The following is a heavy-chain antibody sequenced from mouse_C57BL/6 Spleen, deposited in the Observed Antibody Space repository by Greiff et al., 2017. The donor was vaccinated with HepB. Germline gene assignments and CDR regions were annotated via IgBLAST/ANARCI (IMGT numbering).Heavy chain of an antibody. CDR3: ASSYYGSSYPFAY. V-gene: IGHV1-19*01. CDR2: INPYNGGT. D-gene: IGHD1-1*01. Sequence: EVQLQQSGPVLVKPGASVKMSCKASGYTFTDYYMNWVKQSHGKSLEWIGVINPYNGGTSYNQKFKGKATLTVDKSSSTAYMELNSLTSEDSAVYYWASSYYGSSYPFAYWGQGTLVTVSA. J-gene: IGHJ3*01. CDR1: GYTFTDYY.